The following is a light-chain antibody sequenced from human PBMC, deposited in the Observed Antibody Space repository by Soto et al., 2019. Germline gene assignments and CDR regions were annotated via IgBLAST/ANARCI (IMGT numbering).Light chain of an antibody. CDR3: CSYAAGTTPVV. CDR2: EVN. V-gene: IGLV2-23*02. Sequence: QSALTQPASVSGSPGQSITISCTGTSTDVGIYDLVSWYQQHPGKAPKLMIFEVNKRPSGVSNRFSGPKSGNTASLTISGLQAEDEADYYCCSYAAGTTPVVFGGGTQLTVL. J-gene: IGLJ7*01. CDR1: STDVGIYDL.